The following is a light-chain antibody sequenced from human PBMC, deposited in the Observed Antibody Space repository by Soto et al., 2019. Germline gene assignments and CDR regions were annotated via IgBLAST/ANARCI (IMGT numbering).Light chain of an antibody. V-gene: IGKV1-5*03. CDR2: KAS. CDR1: QSISSW. CDR3: QQYHSYSLT. Sequence: DIQMTQSPSTLSASVGDRVTITCRASQSISSWLAWYQQKPGKAPKLLIYKASSLEGGVPSRFSGSGSGTVFTFTFSSLQPDDFATYYCQQYHSYSLTFGGGTKVDIK. J-gene: IGKJ4*01.